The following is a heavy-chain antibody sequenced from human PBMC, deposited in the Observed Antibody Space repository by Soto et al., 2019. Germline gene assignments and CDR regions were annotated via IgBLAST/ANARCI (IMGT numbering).Heavy chain of an antibody. J-gene: IGHJ6*02. CDR2: IYYSGGT. D-gene: IGHD6-6*01. Sequence: QVQLQESGPGLVKPSQTLSLTCTVSGGSLSSGGYFWSWIRQHPGKGLEWIGIIYYSGGTYYNPSLKCRVTISLDTSKNQASLKLSSLTAADTAVYYCAREGAAPYYYYGMDVWGQGTTVTVSS. V-gene: IGHV4-31*03. CDR3: AREGAAPYYYYGMDV. CDR1: GGSLSSGGYF.